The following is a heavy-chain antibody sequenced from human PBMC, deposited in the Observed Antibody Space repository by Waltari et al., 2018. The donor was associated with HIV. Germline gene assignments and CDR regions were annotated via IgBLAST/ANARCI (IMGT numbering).Heavy chain of an antibody. CDR2: ISQGGKP. D-gene: IGHD3-10*01. CDR1: GGSLRGYY. CDR3: TRQTLINVFNY. V-gene: IGHV4-34*01. Sequence: QVQLQQGGEGLLRASETLSLTCHVSGGSLRGYYWTWIRQTHGGRLEWVGDISQGGKPNYNPSLESRVTISGDTSKNQLFLNLTSVTAADTAMYYCTRQTLINVFNYWGQGSLVSVSS. J-gene: IGHJ4*02.